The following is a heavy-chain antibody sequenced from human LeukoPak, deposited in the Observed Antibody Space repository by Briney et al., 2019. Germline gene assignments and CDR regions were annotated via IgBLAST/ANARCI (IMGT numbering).Heavy chain of an antibody. CDR2: IYHSGST. V-gene: IGHV4-4*02. CDR3: ARDSEAGTRFDI. J-gene: IGHJ3*02. D-gene: IGHD6-19*01. Sequence: SGTLSLTCAVSGGSISSSNWWSWVRQPPGEGLEWIGEIYHSGSTNYNPSLRSRVTISVDKSKNQFSLKLSSVTAADTAVYYCARDSEAGTRFDIWGQGTMVTVSS. CDR1: GGSISSSNW.